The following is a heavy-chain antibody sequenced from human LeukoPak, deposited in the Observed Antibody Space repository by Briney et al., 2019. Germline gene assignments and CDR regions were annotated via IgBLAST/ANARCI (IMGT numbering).Heavy chain of an antibody. CDR2: ISGSGKNT. D-gene: IGHD3-10*01. V-gene: IGHV3-23*01. CDR1: GFTFSSHA. J-gene: IGHJ4*02. CDR3: AKDLETINPTMD. Sequence: GGSLRLSCAASGFTFSSHAMSWVRQAPGKGLEWVSSISGSGKNTFYADAVKGRFTISRDNSKDTLYLQMNSLRAEDTAVYYCAKDLETINPTMDWGQGTLVTVSS.